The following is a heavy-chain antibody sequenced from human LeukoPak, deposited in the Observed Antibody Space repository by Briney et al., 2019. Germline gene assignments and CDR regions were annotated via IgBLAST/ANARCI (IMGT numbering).Heavy chain of an antibody. CDR2: ISYDGSNK. J-gene: IGHJ4*02. D-gene: IGHD3-10*01. V-gene: IGHV3-30*03. CDR3: IAALWFGGLVNY. CDR1: GFTFSSYG. Sequence: GGSLRLSCAASGFTFSSYGMHWVRQAPGKGLEWVAVISYDGSNKYYADSVKGRFTISRDNSKNTLYLQMNSLRAEDTAVYYCIAALWFGGLVNYWGQGTLVTVSS.